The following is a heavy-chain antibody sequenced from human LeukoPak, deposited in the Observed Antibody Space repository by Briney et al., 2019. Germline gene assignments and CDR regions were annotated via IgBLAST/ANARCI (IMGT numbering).Heavy chain of an antibody. V-gene: IGHV1-69*01. CDR3: ARSSSDRLRYFDWYNFAEYFQH. Sequence: ASVKVSCKASGGTFSSYAISWVRQAPGQGLEWMGGIIPIFGTANYAQKFKGRVTITADESTSTAYMELSSLRSEDTAVYYCARSSSDRLRYFDWYNFAEYFQHWGQGTLVTVSS. CDR2: IIPIFGTA. J-gene: IGHJ1*01. CDR1: GGTFSSYA. D-gene: IGHD3-9*01.